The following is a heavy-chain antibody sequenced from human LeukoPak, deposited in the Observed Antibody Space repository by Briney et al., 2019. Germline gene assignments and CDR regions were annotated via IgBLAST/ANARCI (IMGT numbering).Heavy chain of an antibody. J-gene: IGHJ6*03. D-gene: IGHD5-18*01. V-gene: IGHV1-2*02. CDR1: GYTFTGYY. CDR3: ARVREYSYGYPLFSRSYYYYMDV. CDR2: INPNSGGT. Sequence: GASVKVSCKASGYTFTGYYMHWVRQAPGQGLEWMGWINPNSGGTNYAQKFQGRVTMTRDTSISTAYMGLSRLRSDDTAVYYCARVREYSYGYPLFSRSYYYYMDVWGKGTTVTVSS.